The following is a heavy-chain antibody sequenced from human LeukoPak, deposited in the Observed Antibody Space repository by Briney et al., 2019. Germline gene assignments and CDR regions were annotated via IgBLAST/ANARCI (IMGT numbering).Heavy chain of an antibody. D-gene: IGHD1-26*01. J-gene: IGHJ4*01. CDR2: VDTAGGNT. V-gene: IGHV3-74*01. CDR3: TRRIVGASDY. Sequence: GGSLRLYCAASGFTFTSHWMHWLRQTPGKGLVWVSTVDTAGGNTYYADSVKGRFTVSRDVAKNTVFLQVNSLRAEDTAIYYCTRRIVGASDYWGHGVPVTVSS. CDR1: GFTFTSHW.